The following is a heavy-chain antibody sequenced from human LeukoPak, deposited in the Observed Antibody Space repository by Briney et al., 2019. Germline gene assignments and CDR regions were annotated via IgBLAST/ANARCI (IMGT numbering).Heavy chain of an antibody. CDR1: GGTFSSYA. CDR3: AGTLVGATKGRLDP. Sequence: GASVKVSCKASGGTFSSYAISWVRQAPGQGLEWMGRIIPIFGTANYAQKFQGRVTITMDESTSTAYMELSSLRSEDTAVYYCAGTLVGATKGRLDPWGQGTLVTVSS. D-gene: IGHD1-26*01. V-gene: IGHV1-69*05. CDR2: IIPIFGTA. J-gene: IGHJ5*02.